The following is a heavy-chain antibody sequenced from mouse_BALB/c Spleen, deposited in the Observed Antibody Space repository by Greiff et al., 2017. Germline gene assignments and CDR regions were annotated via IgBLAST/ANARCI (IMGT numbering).Heavy chain of an antibody. Sequence: DVKLVESGGGLVQPGGSRKLSCAASGFTFSSFGMHWVRQAPEKGLEWVAYISSGSSTIYYADTVKGRFTISRDNPKNTLFLQMTSLRSEDTAMYYCAYGAAFAYWGQGTLVTVSA. CDR2: ISSGSSTI. J-gene: IGHJ3*01. V-gene: IGHV5-17*02. CDR1: GFTFSSFG. CDR3: AYGAAFAY. D-gene: IGHD1-1*01.